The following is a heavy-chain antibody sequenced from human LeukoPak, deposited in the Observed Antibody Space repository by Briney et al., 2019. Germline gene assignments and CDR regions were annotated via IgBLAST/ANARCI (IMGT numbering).Heavy chain of an antibody. J-gene: IGHJ4*02. CDR3: AKDSLRTLPAASFDY. Sequence: GGSLRLSCAASGFIFSNYWMSWVRQAPGKGLEWVANIKEDGSEKYYVDSVKGRFTISRDNARNSLYLQMNSLRTEDTAVYYCAKDSLRTLPAASFDYWGQGTLVTVSS. V-gene: IGHV3-7*03. CDR1: GFIFSNYW. D-gene: IGHD2-2*01. CDR2: IKEDGSEK.